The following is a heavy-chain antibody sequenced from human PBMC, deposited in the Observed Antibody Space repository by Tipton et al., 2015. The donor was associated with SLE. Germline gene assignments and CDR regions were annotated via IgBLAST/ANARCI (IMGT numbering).Heavy chain of an antibody. D-gene: IGHD5-12*01. J-gene: IGHJ5*02. CDR1: GGSISSYY. V-gene: IGHV4-59*01. CDR3: ARGVGYEDL. CDR2: IYYSGST. Sequence: LRLSCTVSGGSISSYYWSWIRQPPGKGLEWIGYIYYSGSTNYNPSLKSRVTISVDTSKNQFSLKLNSVTAADTAVYYCARGVGYEDLWGQGTLATVSA.